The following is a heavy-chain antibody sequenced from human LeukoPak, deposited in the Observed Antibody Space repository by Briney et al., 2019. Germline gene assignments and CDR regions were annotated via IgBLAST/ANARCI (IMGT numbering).Heavy chain of an antibody. CDR1: RFTFSSYA. CDR2: ISYNGGST. D-gene: IGHD1-26*01. CDR3: ARLAGGSYSDY. J-gene: IGHJ4*02. V-gene: IGHV3-64*01. Sequence: PGGPLRLSCAASRFTFSSYAMNWVRQAPGKGLEYVSSISYNGGSTYYANSVKGRFTISRDNSKNTLYLQMGSLRAEDMAVYYCARLAGGSYSDYWGQGTLVTVSS.